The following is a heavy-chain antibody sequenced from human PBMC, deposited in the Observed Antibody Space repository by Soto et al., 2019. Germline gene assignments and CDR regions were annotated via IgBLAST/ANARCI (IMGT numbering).Heavy chain of an antibody. D-gene: IGHD3-16*01. Sequence: PXGVLRLSCLAAGFTFRSYTMNWVRQDPGKGLEWVSAIRGFSPYTFYADSVKGRFTISRDNAKNSLYLQMNSLRAEDTGVYYCARDRGYDAHEYYYSAMDVWGQGTMATVSS. V-gene: IGHV3-21*01. J-gene: IGHJ6*02. CDR2: IRGFSPYT. CDR3: ARDRGYDAHEYYYSAMDV. CDR1: GFTFRSYT.